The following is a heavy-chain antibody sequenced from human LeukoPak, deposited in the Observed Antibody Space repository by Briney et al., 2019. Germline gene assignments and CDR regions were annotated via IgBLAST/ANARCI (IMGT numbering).Heavy chain of an antibody. CDR3: ARRGSGWYFGAFDI. D-gene: IGHD6-19*01. V-gene: IGHV4-59*08. J-gene: IGHJ3*02. Sequence: SETLSLTCTVSGGSISSYYWSWIRQPPGKGLEWIGYIYYSGSTNYNPSLKSRVTISVDTSKNQFSLKLSSVTAADTAVYYCARRGSGWYFGAFDIWGQGTTVTVSS. CDR1: GGSISSYY. CDR2: IYYSGST.